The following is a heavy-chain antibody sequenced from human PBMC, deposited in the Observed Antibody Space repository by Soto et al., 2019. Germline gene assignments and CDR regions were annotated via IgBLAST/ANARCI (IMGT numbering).Heavy chain of an antibody. CDR2: ISYSGST. CDR1: SDSISSYY. J-gene: IGHJ4*02. Sequence: SETLSLTCTVSSDSISSYYWSWIRQPPGKRLERIGYISYSGSTDYNPSLKSRVTISGDTSKNQFSLKVSSVTAADTAVYYCARGTSWQLPFDYWGQGTLVTVSS. V-gene: IGHV4-59*01. D-gene: IGHD6-13*01. CDR3: ARGTSWQLPFDY.